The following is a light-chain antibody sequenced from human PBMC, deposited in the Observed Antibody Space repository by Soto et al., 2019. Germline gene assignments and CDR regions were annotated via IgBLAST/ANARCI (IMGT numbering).Light chain of an antibody. Sequence: QSVLTQPASVSGSPGQSITISCTGTSSYVGVYYYVSWFQQHPGKPPKRMIYHVTKRPSGVSNRCSGSTSGNTASLTISGLQDADEAHYYCSSYTTSNKLDRVFGGGTKLTVL. CDR3: SSYTTSNKLDRV. V-gene: IGLV2-14*03. J-gene: IGLJ3*02. CDR1: SSYVGVYYY. CDR2: HVT.